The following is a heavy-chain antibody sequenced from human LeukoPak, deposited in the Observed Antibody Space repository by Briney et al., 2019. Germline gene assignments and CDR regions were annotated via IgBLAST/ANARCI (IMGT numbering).Heavy chain of an antibody. D-gene: IGHD1-14*01. CDR3: AKVSQEYTNRPLDY. V-gene: IGHV3-15*01. J-gene: IGHJ4*02. Sequence: GGSLRLSCAASGFTFSSYSMNWVRQAPGKGLEWVGRIKSKADGGTTDYAAPVKGRFTISRDDSKDTLYLQMNSLRVEDTAVYYCAKVSQEYTNRPLDYWGQGTLVTVSS. CDR1: GFTFSSYS. CDR2: IKSKADGGTT.